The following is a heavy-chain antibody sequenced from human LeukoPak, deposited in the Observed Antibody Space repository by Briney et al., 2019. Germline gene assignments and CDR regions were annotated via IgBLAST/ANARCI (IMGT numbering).Heavy chain of an antibody. Sequence: GGSLRLSCAASGFTFSSYGMHWVRQAPGKGLEWVAVISYDGSNKYYADSVKGRFTISRDNSKNTLYLQMNSLRAEDTAVYYCAKDAGGSQWLGRGGRSTYYDYWGQGTLVTVSS. J-gene: IGHJ4*02. CDR1: GFTFSSYG. CDR3: AKDAGGSQWLGRGGRSTYYDY. CDR2: ISYDGSNK. D-gene: IGHD6-19*01. V-gene: IGHV3-30*18.